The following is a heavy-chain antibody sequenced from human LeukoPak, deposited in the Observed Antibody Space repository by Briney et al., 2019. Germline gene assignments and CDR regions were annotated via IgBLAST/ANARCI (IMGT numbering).Heavy chain of an antibody. D-gene: IGHD3-16*02. V-gene: IGHV1-69*05. CDR1: GGTFSSYA. J-gene: IGHJ4*02. CDR2: IIPILGTA. CDR3: AKERAGYTNPYYFDY. Sequence: GFSVKVSCKASGGTFSSYAISWVRQAPGQGLEWMGGIIPILGTANYAQKFQGRVTITTDESTSTAYMELSSLRSEDTAVYYCAKERAGYTNPYYFDYWGQGTLVTVSS.